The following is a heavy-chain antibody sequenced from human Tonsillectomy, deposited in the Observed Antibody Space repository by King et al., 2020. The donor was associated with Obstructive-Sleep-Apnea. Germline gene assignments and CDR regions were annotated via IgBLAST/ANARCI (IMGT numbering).Heavy chain of an antibody. J-gene: IGHJ4*02. CDR2: IFYTGST. V-gene: IGHV4-39*07. Sequence: QLQESGPGLVKPSETLSLTCTVSGCSISSSSYYWGWIRQPPGKGLEWIGRIFYTGSTYYNSSLKSRVTISVDTSKNQFSLKLSSVTAADTAVYYCARVDDNSGCFYFDYWGQGTLATVSS. CDR1: GCSISSSSYY. D-gene: IGHD6-19*01. CDR3: ARVDDNSGCFYFDY.